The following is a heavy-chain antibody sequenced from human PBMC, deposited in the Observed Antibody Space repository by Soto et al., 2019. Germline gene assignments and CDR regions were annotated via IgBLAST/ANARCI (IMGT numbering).Heavy chain of an antibody. CDR2: INHSGST. Sequence: SETLCVACVFYVGSFSGYYWSWIRQPPGKGLEWIGEINHSGSTNYNPSLKSRVTISVDTSENQFSLKLSSVTAADTAVYYCARGALVRDSSSSQHNWFDPWGQGTLVTVSS. V-gene: IGHV4-34*01. CDR1: VGSFSGYY. CDR3: ARGALVRDSSSSQHNWFDP. J-gene: IGHJ5*02. D-gene: IGHD6-6*01.